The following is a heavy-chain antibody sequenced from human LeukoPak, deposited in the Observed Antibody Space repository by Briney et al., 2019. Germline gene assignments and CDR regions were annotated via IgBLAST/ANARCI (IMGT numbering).Heavy chain of an antibody. Sequence: GGSLRLSCVASGFTFSSYAMNWARQAPGKGLEWVSLISGSGGNTYYADSVKGRFTISRDNSKNTLYLQMNSLRAEDTALYSCFGGSGYNSDYWGQGTLVTVSP. CDR1: GFTFSSYA. V-gene: IGHV3-23*01. CDR2: ISGSGGNT. CDR3: FGGSGYNSDY. J-gene: IGHJ4*02. D-gene: IGHD3-22*01.